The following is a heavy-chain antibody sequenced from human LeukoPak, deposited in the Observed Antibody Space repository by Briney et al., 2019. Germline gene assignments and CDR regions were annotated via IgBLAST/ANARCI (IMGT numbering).Heavy chain of an antibody. CDR2: ISWNSGSI. V-gene: IGHV3-9*01. CDR1: GFTFDDYA. Sequence: GGSLRLSCAASGFTFDDYAMHWVRQAPGKGLEWVSGISWNSGSIGYADSVKGRFTISRDNAKNSLYLQMNSLRAEDTAVYYCARRGYSSSWLPHYYYYMDVWGKGTTVTVSS. J-gene: IGHJ6*03. D-gene: IGHD6-13*01. CDR3: ARRGYSSSWLPHYYYYMDV.